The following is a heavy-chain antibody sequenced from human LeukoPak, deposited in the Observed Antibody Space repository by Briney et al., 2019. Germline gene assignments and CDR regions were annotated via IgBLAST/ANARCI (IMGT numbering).Heavy chain of an antibody. V-gene: IGHV3-13*01. J-gene: IGHJ2*01. CDR1: GSTFRGND. CDR2: MGTPVDT. Sequence: GGSRRPASAARGSTFRGNDLNWVGHVTGKGLKWVSAMGTPVDTYYPGSVKGRFTISRENAKNSLYLQMNSLRAGDTAVYYCARARSDSVEQQLVLSWAVWYFDLWGRGTLVTVSS. D-gene: IGHD6-13*01. CDR3: ARARSDSVEQQLVLSWAVWYFDL.